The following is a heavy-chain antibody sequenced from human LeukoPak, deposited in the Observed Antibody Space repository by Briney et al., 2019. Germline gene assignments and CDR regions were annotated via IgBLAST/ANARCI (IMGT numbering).Heavy chain of an antibody. Sequence: SETLSLTCAVYGGSFSGYYWSCLRPPPGKALEWLGEINHSGNTNYNPSLKRRVPISVDTSKNQFSLKLSCVTAADTAVYYCARGGGPLRYFDWLSQGSYYYGMDVWGQGTTVTVSS. D-gene: IGHD3-9*01. J-gene: IGHJ6*01. CDR1: GGSFSGYY. CDR3: ARGGGPLRYFDWLSQGSYYYGMDV. V-gene: IGHV4-34*01. CDR2: INHSGNT.